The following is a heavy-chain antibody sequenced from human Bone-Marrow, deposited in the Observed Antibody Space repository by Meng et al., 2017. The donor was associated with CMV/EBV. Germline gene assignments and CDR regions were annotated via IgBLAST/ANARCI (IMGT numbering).Heavy chain of an antibody. CDR1: GFTFSDYY. Sequence: GGSLRLSCAASGFTFSDYYMSWIRQAPGKGLEWVSYISSSGSTIYYADSVKGRFTISRDNAKNSLYLQMNSLRAEDTAVYYCARDGLEQISSPEITIFGVVSERWGQGTLVTVPQ. D-gene: IGHD3-3*01. CDR3: ARDGLEQISSPEITIFGVVSER. V-gene: IGHV3-11*04. J-gene: IGHJ4*02. CDR2: ISSSGSTI.